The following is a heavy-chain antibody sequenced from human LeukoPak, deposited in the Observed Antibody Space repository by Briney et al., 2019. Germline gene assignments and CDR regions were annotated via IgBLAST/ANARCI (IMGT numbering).Heavy chain of an antibody. J-gene: IGHJ4*02. D-gene: IGHD3-22*01. CDR3: ARVRDSSGYYLDY. V-gene: IGHV4-30-4*01. Sequence: SETLSLTCTVSGGSISSGDYYWSWIRQPPGKGLEWIGYIYYSGSTYYNPSLKSRVTISVDTSKNQFSLKLSSVTAADTAVYYCARVRDSSGYYLDYWGQGTLVTVSS. CDR1: GGSISSGDYY. CDR2: IYYSGST.